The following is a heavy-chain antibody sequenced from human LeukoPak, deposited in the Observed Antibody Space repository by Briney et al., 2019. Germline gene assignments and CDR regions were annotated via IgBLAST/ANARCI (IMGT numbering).Heavy chain of an antibody. CDR2: ISSSGSTI. D-gene: IGHD3-22*01. Sequence: GGSLRLSCAASGFTFSDYYVSWIRQAPGKGLEWVSYISSSGSTIYYADSVKGRFTISRDNAKNSLYLQMNSLRAEDTAVYYCARDGPDYYDSSGYYFHPPTNWGQGTLVTVSS. V-gene: IGHV3-11*01. J-gene: IGHJ4*02. CDR1: GFTFSDYY. CDR3: ARDGPDYYDSSGYYFHPPTN.